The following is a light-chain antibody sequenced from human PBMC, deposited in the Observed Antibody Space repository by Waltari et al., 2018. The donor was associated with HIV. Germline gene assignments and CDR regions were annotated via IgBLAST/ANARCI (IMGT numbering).Light chain of an antibody. J-gene: IGLJ3*02. V-gene: IGLV3-25*03. CDR3: QSADSSGTWV. CDR1: ALPNQY. Sequence: SYEVTQPPSESVSPGQTARITCSGDALPNQYVYWYQQKAGQAPVLVIYKDNERPSGIPERFSGSSSGTIVTLTISGVQAEDEADYYCQSADSSGTWVFGGGTKLTVL. CDR2: KDN.